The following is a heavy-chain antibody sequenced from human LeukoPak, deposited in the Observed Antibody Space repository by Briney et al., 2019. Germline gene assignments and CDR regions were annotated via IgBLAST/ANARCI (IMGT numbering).Heavy chain of an antibody. D-gene: IGHD6-6*01. CDR2: ISYDGSNK. V-gene: IGHV3-30-3*01. Sequence: PGGSLRLSCAASGFTFSSYAMHWVRQAPGKGLEWVAVISYDGSNKYYADSVKGRFTISRDNSKNTLYLQMNSLRAEDTAVYYCAKVEIAARPNYYYYYMDVWGKGTTVTVS. CDR3: AKVEIAARPNYYYYYMDV. J-gene: IGHJ6*03. CDR1: GFTFSSYA.